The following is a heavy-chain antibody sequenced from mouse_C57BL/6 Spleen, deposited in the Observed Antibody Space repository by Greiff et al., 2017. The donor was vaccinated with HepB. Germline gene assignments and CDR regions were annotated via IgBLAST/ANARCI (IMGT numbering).Heavy chain of an antibody. V-gene: IGHV1-82*01. CDR2: IYPGDGDT. Sequence: QVQLQQSGPELVKPGASVKISCKASGYAFSSSWMNWVKQRPGKGLEWIGRIYPGDGDTNYNGKFKGKATLTADKSSSTAYMQLSSLTSEDSAVYFGARGGYYVGYWGQGTTLTVSS. J-gene: IGHJ2*01. CDR1: GYAFSSSW. CDR3: ARGGYYVGY.